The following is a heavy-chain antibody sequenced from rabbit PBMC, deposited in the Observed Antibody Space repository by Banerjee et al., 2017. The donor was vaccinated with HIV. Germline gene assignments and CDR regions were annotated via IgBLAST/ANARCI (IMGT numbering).Heavy chain of an antibody. CDR1: GFDLSSNA. D-gene: IGHD8-1*01. CDR3: ARVEYAGYAGYGYFDL. J-gene: IGHJ4*01. CDR2: INSNTGNT. V-gene: IGHV1S45*01. Sequence: QQQLEESGGGLVKPGGTLTLTCKASGFDLSSNAMCWVRQAPGKGLEWIGYINSNTGNTVYASWAKGPFTISKTSSTTVTLQMTSLTAADTATYFCARVEYAGYAGYGYFDLWGPGTLVTVS.